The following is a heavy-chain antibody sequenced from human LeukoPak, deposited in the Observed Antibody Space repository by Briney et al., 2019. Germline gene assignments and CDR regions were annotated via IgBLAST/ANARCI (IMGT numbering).Heavy chain of an antibody. D-gene: IGHD5-18*01. J-gene: IGHJ4*02. CDR3: ARDRGGKVDTGAVEY. Sequence: GGSLRLSCVGSKFTFRYYATHWVRQAPGGGLEWVAGINGDVGGLAYADSVVGRFTISRDYAETSLYLQMNSLRPEDTALYYCARDRGGKVDTGAVEYWGQGTQVAVSS. V-gene: IGHV3-9*01. CDR1: KFTFRYYA. CDR2: INGDVGGL.